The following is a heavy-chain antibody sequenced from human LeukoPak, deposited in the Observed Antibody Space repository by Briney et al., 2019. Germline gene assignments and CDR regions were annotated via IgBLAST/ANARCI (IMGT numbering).Heavy chain of an antibody. Sequence: SETLSLTCTVSGGSISPHYWTWIRQPPGKGLEWIGYLHYSGSTNYNPSLESRVTISVDTSKNQFSLKLSSVTAADTAVYYCAREGYDFWSGYYLDWGQGTLVTVSS. D-gene: IGHD3-3*01. CDR3: AREGYDFWSGYYLD. CDR1: GGSISPHY. CDR2: LHYSGST. J-gene: IGHJ4*02. V-gene: IGHV4-59*11.